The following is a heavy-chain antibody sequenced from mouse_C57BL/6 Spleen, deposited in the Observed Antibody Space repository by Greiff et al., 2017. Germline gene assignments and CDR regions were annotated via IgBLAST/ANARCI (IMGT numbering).Heavy chain of an antibody. D-gene: IGHD1-1*01. Sequence: EVQLQQSGPVLVKPGASVTMSCKASGYTFTDYYMNWVKQSHGKSLEWIGVINPYNGGTSYNQKFKGKATLTVDKSSSTAYMELNSLTSEGSAVYYCARGGTTVVAYYAMDYWGQGTSVTVSS. CDR2: INPYNGGT. J-gene: IGHJ4*01. CDR1: GYTFTDYY. CDR3: ARGGTTVVAYYAMDY. V-gene: IGHV1-19*01.